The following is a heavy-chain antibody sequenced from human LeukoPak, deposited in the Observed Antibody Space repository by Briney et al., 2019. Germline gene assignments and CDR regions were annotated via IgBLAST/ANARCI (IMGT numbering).Heavy chain of an antibody. J-gene: IGHJ3*02. Sequence: SETLSLTCSVSGDSIGRYYWNWIRQPAGRGLEWIGRIFTGGFINYNPSLSSRVTVSLDTSKNQVSLKLTSVTAADTAVYYCARHSMLSSTYFGVSDIWGQGTTVTVSS. D-gene: IGHD6-13*01. V-gene: IGHV4-4*07. CDR2: IFTGGFI. CDR1: GDSIGRYY. CDR3: ARHSMLSSTYFGVSDI.